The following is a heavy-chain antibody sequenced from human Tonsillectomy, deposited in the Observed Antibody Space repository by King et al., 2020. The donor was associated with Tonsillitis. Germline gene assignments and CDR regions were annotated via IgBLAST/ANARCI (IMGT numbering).Heavy chain of an antibody. Sequence: QLQESGPGLVKPSQTLSLTCTVSGDSISSGSYYWSWIRQPAGKGLEWIGRIYTSGSTSYNPSLKSRVTISVDTSKNQFSLMLSSVTAADTAGYYCAGTDCGGDCYPQRGLDYWGQGTLVTVSS. CDR3: AGTDCGGDCYPQRGLDY. CDR2: IYTSGST. CDR1: GDSISSGSYY. V-gene: IGHV4-61*02. J-gene: IGHJ4*02. D-gene: IGHD2-21*02.